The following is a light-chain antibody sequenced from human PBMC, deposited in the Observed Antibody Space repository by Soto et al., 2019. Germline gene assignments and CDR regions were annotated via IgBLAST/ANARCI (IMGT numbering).Light chain of an antibody. Sequence: EIVLTQSPATLSLSPGERATLSCRASQSVSSYLAWYQQKPGQAPRLLIYDASNRATGIPARFSGRWSGTVFPLTISSPEPEDFAVYYCQPRSNWPRTFGPGTKVDIK. CDR2: DAS. CDR1: QSVSSY. V-gene: IGKV3-11*01. J-gene: IGKJ3*01. CDR3: QPRSNWPRT.